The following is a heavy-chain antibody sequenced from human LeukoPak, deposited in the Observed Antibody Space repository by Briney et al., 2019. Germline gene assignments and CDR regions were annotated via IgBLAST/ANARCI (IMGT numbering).Heavy chain of an antibody. J-gene: IGHJ4*02. CDR3: ARGSRNWNYGDY. D-gene: IGHD1-7*01. CDR2: ISAYNGNT. V-gene: IGHV1-18*01. CDR1: GYTFTSYG. Sequence: ASVKVSCKASGYTFTSYGISWVRQATGQGLEWMGWISAYNGNTNYAQKLHGRVTMTTDTSTSTAYMELRSLRSDDTAVYYCARGSRNWNYGDYWGQGTLVTVSS.